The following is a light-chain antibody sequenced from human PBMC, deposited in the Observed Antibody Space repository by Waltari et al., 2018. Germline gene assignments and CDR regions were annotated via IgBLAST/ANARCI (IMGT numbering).Light chain of an antibody. CDR2: DKN. J-gene: IGLJ2*01. V-gene: IGLV3-19*01. Sequence: SSELTQDPAVSVAMGQTVRITCQGDSLRSYYASSYQQRPGQAPILFIYDKNNRPSGVPDRFSGSSSHNTGSLTITGAQAEDEASYYCHSRDASGVAGSFGGGTKLTVL. CDR3: HSRDASGVAGS. CDR1: SLRSYY.